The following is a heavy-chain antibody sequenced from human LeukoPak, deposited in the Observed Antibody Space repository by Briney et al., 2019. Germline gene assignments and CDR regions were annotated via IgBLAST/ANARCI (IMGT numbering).Heavy chain of an antibody. CDR1: GGSISSYY. V-gene: IGHV4-59*08. CDR2: IYYSGST. CDR3: ARHTWIQLWFDY. Sequence: PSETLSLTCTVSGGSISSYYWSWLRQPPGKGLEWIGYIYYSGSTNYNPSLKSRVTISVDTSKNQFSLKLSSVTAADTAVYYCARHTWIQLWFDYWGQGTLVTVSS. D-gene: IGHD5-18*01. J-gene: IGHJ4*02.